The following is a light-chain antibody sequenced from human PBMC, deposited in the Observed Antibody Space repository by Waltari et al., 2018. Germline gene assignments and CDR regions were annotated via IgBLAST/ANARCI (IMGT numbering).Light chain of an antibody. CDR3: SSYTASSTWV. Sequence: QSVLTQPPSVSGAPGQRVTISCTGSSSNIGAGHDVHWYQRLPGTAPKLMIYEVTNRPSGVSDRFSGAKSDNTASLTISGLQAEDEADYYCSSYTASSTWVFGGGTKLSVL. CDR2: EVT. CDR1: SSNIGAGHD. J-gene: IGLJ3*02. V-gene: IGLV1-40*01.